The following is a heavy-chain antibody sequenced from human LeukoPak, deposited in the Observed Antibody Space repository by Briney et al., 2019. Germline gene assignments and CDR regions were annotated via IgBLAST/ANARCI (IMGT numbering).Heavy chain of an antibody. J-gene: IGHJ4*02. V-gene: IGHV3-23*01. CDR1: GFTFSSYA. Sequence: GGSLRLSCEASGFTFSSYAMSWVRQAPGKGLEWVSAISGSGGSTYYADSVKGRFTISRDNSKNTLYLQMNSLRAEDTAVYYCAKGLLAGVLLFDYWGQGTLVTVSS. CDR3: AKGLLAGVLLFDY. D-gene: IGHD6-19*01. CDR2: ISGSGGST.